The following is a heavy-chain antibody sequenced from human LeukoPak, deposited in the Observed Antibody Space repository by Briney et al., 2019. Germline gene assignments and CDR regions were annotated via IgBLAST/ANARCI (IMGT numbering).Heavy chain of an antibody. CDR3: ARRESIAARPFDY. D-gene: IGHD6-6*01. CDR1: GYSFTSYW. V-gene: IGHV5-51*01. Sequence: GESLKISCKGAGYSFTSYWIGLVRQMPGKRLEWMGIIYPGDSDTRYSPSFQGQVTISADQSISTAYLQWSSLKASDTAMYYCARRESIAARPFDYWGRGSLVSVSS. J-gene: IGHJ4*02. CDR2: IYPGDSDT.